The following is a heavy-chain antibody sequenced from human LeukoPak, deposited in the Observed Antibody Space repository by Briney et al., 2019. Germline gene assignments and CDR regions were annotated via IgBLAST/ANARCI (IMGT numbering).Heavy chain of an antibody. J-gene: IGHJ5*02. CDR3: ARAPRITIFGGSEGP. CDR1: GGSFSGYY. V-gene: IGHV4-34*01. CDR2: INHSGST. Sequence: PSETLSLTCAVYGGSFSGYYWSWIRQPPGKGLEWIGEINHSGSTNYNPSLESRVTISVDTSKNQFSLKLSSVTAADTAVYYCARAPRITIFGGSEGPWGQGTLVTVSS. D-gene: IGHD3-3*01.